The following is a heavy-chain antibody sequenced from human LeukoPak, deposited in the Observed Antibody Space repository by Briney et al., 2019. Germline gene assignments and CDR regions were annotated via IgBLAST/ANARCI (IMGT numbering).Heavy chain of an antibody. J-gene: IGHJ5*02. CDR1: GFSLTTSGVG. Sequence: SGPTLVKPTQTLTLTCAFSGFSLTTSGVGVGWIRQLPGKALEWLALIYWDDDKRLSPSLKTRLTITKDTSKNQVVLTMTNMDPVDTATYYCAHRKGGSWYEHWGLGTLVTVSS. CDR3: AHRKGGSWYEH. V-gene: IGHV2-5*02. D-gene: IGHD6-25*01. CDR2: IYWDDDK.